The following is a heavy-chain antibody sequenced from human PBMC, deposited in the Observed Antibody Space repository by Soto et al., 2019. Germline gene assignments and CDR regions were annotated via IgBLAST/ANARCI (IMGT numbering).Heavy chain of an antibody. V-gene: IGHV1-18*01. CDR3: ARGLGYTAMVYYYYGIHV. CDR1: GYTFTSYG. D-gene: IGHD5-18*01. Sequence: QVQLVQSGAEVKKPGASVKVSCKASGYTFTSYGISWVRQAPAQGLEWMGWISAYNGNTNYPQKPQGRVTMTTDTSTSTAYRELRSLRSDDTAVYYCARGLGYTAMVYYYYGIHVWGHGTTVTVSS. CDR2: ISAYNGNT. J-gene: IGHJ6*02.